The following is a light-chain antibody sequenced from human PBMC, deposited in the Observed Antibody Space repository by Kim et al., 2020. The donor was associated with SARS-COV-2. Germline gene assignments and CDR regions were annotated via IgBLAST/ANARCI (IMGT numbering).Light chain of an antibody. J-gene: IGLJ3*02. Sequence: GGTVTLTCVLTSGSVSTSYYPSGYQQTPGQAPRTLIYSTNIRSSGVPDRFSGSILGNKAALTITGAQADDESDFYCVLYMGSGISVFGGGTQLTVL. CDR1: SGSVSTSYY. CDR2: STN. V-gene: IGLV8-61*01. CDR3: VLYMGSGISV.